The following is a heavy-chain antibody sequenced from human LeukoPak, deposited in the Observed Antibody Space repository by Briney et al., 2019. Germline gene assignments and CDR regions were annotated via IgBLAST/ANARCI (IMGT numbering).Heavy chain of an antibody. V-gene: IGHV1-3*01. CDR2: ISAGNGNT. CDR1: GYTFTNYL. J-gene: IGHJ4*02. CDR3: ARGRGRWLQFYDY. Sequence: ASVKVSCKASGYTFTNYLMHWVRQAPGHRLEWMGWISAGNGNTKYSQRFQDRVTITRDTSASTAFMELSSLRSEDTAVYYCARGRGRWLQFYDYWGQGTLVTVSS. D-gene: IGHD5-24*01.